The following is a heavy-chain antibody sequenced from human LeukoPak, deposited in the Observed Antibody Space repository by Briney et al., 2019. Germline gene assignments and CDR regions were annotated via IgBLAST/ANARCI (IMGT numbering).Heavy chain of an antibody. Sequence: PSETLSLTCTVSGASISSGGYYWSWVQQPAGKGVEWIGRIYTTGSTDYNPSFKSRVTISVDTSKNQFSLKLNSVTAADTAVYYCARGTSLMDYWGQGILVTISS. CDR1: GASISSGGYY. CDR2: IYTTGST. D-gene: IGHD3-16*01. CDR3: ARGTSLMDY. J-gene: IGHJ4*02. V-gene: IGHV4-61*02.